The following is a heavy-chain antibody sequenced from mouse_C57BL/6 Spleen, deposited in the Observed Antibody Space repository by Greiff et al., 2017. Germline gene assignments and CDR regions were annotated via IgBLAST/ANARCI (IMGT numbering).Heavy chain of an antibody. J-gene: IGHJ3*01. Sequence: QVQLQQPGAELVKPGASVKLSCKASGYTFTSYWMHWLKQRPGQGLEWIGMIHPNSGSTNYNAKFKSKATLTVDKSSSPAYMQLSSLTSEDAAVYYGAVGVNYVFAYWGQGTLVTVSA. V-gene: IGHV1-64*01. CDR2: IHPNSGST. CDR3: AVGVNYVFAY. CDR1: GYTFTSYW. D-gene: IGHD2-1*01.